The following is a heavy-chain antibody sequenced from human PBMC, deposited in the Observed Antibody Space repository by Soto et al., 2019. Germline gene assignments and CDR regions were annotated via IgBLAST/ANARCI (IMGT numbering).Heavy chain of an antibody. D-gene: IGHD6-19*01. CDR3: ARGVAGTIVY. J-gene: IGHJ4*02. Sequence: SETLSLTCTVSGGSISSGGYYWSWIRQHPGKGLEWIGYIYYSGSTYYNPSLKSRVTISVDTSKNQFSLKLSSVTAADTAVYYCARGVAGTIVYWGQGTLVTVSS. CDR2: IYYSGST. V-gene: IGHV4-31*03. CDR1: GGSISSGGYY.